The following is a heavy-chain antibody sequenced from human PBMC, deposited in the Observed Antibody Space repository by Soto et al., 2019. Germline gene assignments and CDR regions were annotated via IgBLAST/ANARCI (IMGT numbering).Heavy chain of an antibody. Sequence: GGSLRLSCAASGFTFSSYSMNWVRQAPGKGLEWVSYISSSSSTIYYADSVKGRFTISRDNAKNSLYLQMNSLKTEDTAVYYCTTVLRFLEWRYYYMDVWGKGTTVTVSS. CDR1: GFTFSSYS. V-gene: IGHV3-48*01. J-gene: IGHJ6*03. CDR2: ISSSSSTI. CDR3: TTVLRFLEWRYYYMDV. D-gene: IGHD3-3*01.